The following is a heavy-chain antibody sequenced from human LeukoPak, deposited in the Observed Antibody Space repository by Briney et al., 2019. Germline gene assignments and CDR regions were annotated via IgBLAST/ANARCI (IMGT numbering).Heavy chain of an antibody. CDR1: GFPFSDYS. V-gene: IGHV3-48*04. J-gene: IGHJ4*02. Sequence: GGSLRLSCTASGFPFSDYSMNWVRQAPGKGLEWISYIGISSGNTKYADSVKGRFTISADNAKNSLYLQLNSLRVEDTAVYYCARDHNYAFDNWGQGTLVSVSS. D-gene: IGHD1-1*01. CDR2: IGISSGNT. CDR3: ARDHNYAFDN.